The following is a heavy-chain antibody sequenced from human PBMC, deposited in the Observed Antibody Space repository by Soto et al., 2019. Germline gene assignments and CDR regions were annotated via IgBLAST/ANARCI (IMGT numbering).Heavy chain of an antibody. CDR2: ISGSGGST. J-gene: IGHJ3*02. CDR3: AKDICSGGSCVSPDAFDI. CDR1: GFTFSSYA. V-gene: IGHV3-23*01. D-gene: IGHD2-15*01. Sequence: GSLRLSCAASGFTFSSYAMSWVRQAPGKGLEWVSAISGSGGSTYYADSVKGRFTISRDNSKNTLYLKMNSLRAEDTAVYYCAKDICSGGSCVSPDAFDIFGQVAMVTVSS.